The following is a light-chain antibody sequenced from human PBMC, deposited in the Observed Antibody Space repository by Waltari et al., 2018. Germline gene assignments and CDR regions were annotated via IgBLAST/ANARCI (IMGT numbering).Light chain of an antibody. V-gene: IGLV1-47*01. Sequence: LTQRPSAPGTAGQRVTLSAAASTANVGYNCVSWYQQLPRTAPKLLIYSNSQRPSGVPDRFSGSKSGTSASLAIRGLRSEDEAKYYCAAWDDSASGLKVFGAGTTLTVL. CDR3: AAWDDSASGLKV. J-gene: IGLJ3*02. CDR2: SNS. CDR1: TANVGYNC.